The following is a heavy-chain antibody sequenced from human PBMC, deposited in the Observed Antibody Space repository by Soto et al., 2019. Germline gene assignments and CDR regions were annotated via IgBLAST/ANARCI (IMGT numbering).Heavy chain of an antibody. J-gene: IGHJ6*02. V-gene: IGHV2-26*01. D-gene: IGHD4-4*01. CDR3: ARMMTTVTTTGMDV. CDR1: GFSLSNARMG. Sequence: SGPTLVNPTETLTLTCTVSGFSLSNARMGVSWIRQPPGKALEWLAHIFSNDEKSYSTSLKSRLTISKDTSKSQVVLTMTNMDPVDTAKYYCARMMTTVTTTGMDVWGQGTTVTV. CDR2: IFSNDEK.